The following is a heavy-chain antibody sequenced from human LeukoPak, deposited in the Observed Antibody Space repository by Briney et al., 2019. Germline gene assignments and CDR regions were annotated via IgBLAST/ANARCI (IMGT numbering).Heavy chain of an antibody. Sequence: GGSLRLSCAASGFTFSSYWMSWVRQAPGKGLEWVANIKQDGSEKYYVDSVKGRFTISRDNAKNSLYLQMNSLRAEDTALYYCARRVPSSSSRGTFDYWGQGTLVTVSS. V-gene: IGHV3-7*03. D-gene: IGHD6-6*01. CDR1: GFTFSSYW. J-gene: IGHJ4*02. CDR3: ARRVPSSSSRGTFDY. CDR2: IKQDGSEK.